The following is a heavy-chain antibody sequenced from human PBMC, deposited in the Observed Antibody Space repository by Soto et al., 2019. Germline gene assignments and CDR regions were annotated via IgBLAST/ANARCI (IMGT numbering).Heavy chain of an antibody. D-gene: IGHD3-10*01. CDR3: ARGRGSWSFLIDY. V-gene: IGHV3-30-3*01. Sequence: QVQLVESGGGVVQPGRCLRLSCAASGCMFSDYAMHWVRQAPGKGPEWVSIVSYDGSTEHYADSVKGRFTISRDNSKNTVYLQMVSLRPEDMAVYSCARGRGSWSFLIDYWGRGTLVTVSS. J-gene: IGHJ4*02. CDR1: GCMFSDYA. CDR2: VSYDGSTE.